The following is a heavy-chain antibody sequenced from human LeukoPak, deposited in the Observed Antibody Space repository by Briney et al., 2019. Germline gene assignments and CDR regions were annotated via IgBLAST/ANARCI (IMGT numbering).Heavy chain of an antibody. CDR2: IYYSGST. D-gene: IGHD6-13*01. CDR3: ARDSGSSRGFDY. CDR1: GGSISSYY. V-gene: IGHV4-59*01. J-gene: IGHJ4*02. Sequence: SETLSLTCTVSGGSISSYYWSWIRQPPGKGLEWIGYIYYSGSTNYNPSLKSRVTISVDTSKNQFSLKLSSVTAADTAVYYCARDSGSSRGFDYWGQGTLVTVPS.